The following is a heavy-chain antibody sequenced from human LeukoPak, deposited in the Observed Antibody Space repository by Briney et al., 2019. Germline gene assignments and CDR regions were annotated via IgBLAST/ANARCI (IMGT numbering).Heavy chain of an antibody. D-gene: IGHD5-24*01. CDR2: IIPIFGTA. CDR3: ARELGDGYNYDAFDI. V-gene: IGHV1-69*05. J-gene: IGHJ3*02. Sequence: SVKVSCKASGGTFSSYASSWVRQAPGQGLEWMGGIIPIFGTANYAQKFQGRVTITTDESTSTAYMELSSLRSEDTAVYYCARELGDGYNYDAFDIWGQGTMVTVSS. CDR1: GGTFSSYA.